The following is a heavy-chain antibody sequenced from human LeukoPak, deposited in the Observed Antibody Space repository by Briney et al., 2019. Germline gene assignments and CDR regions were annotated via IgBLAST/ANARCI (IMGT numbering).Heavy chain of an antibody. D-gene: IGHD2-8*01. Sequence: PGGSLRLSCAGSGFTFSSYAMHWVRQAPGKELEYVSGISSNGGSTYHADSVKGRFTISRDNSKNTLSLQMGSLRAEDMAVYYCAREYCTNGVCYKRFDYWGQGTLVTVSS. CDR2: ISSNGGST. CDR1: GFTFSSYA. J-gene: IGHJ4*02. CDR3: AREYCTNGVCYKRFDY. V-gene: IGHV3-64*02.